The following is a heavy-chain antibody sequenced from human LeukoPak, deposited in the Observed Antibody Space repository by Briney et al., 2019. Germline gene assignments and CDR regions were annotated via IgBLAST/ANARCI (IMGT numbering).Heavy chain of an antibody. J-gene: IGHJ4*02. CDR3: VTNFDSSGYFGY. CDR1: GYTFTRNT. Sequence: ASVKVSCKASGYTFTRNTINWVRQAPGQGLEWMGWVNTNTGNPTYAQGFTERFVFSSDTSVSTAYLQIGSLKAEDTAVYYCVTNFDSSGYFGYWGQGTLVTVSS. CDR2: VNTNTGNP. V-gene: IGHV7-4-1*01. D-gene: IGHD3-22*01.